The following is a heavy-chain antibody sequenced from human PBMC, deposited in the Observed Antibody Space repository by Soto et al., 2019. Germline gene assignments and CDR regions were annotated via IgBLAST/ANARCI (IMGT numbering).Heavy chain of an antibody. V-gene: IGHV1-3*01. Sequence: ASVKVSCKASGYTFTSYAMHWVRQAPGQRLEWMGWINAGNGNTKFSQKFKGRVTITRDTSARTAYMELSSLRSEDTVFFYCARVPRYSKKYYYGSLPDWGQGTLVTVSS. CDR2: INAGNGNT. J-gene: IGHJ4*02. D-gene: IGHD3-10*01. CDR1: GYTFTSYA. CDR3: ARVPRYSKKYYYGSLPD.